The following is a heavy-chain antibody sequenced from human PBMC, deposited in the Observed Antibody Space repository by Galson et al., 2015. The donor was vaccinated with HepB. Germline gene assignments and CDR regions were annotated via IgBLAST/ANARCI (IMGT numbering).Heavy chain of an antibody. CDR3: TRHGPGLYCGGDCLNDVLFDY. V-gene: IGHV3-73*01. CDR2: IRSKANSYAT. CDR1: GFTFSGSA. Sequence: SLRLSCAASGFTFSGSAMHWVRQASGKGLEWVGRIRSKANSYATAYAASVKGRFTISRDDSKNTAYLQMNSLKTEDTAVYYCTRHGPGLYCGGDCLNDVLFDYWGQGTLVTVSS. J-gene: IGHJ4*02. D-gene: IGHD2-21*02.